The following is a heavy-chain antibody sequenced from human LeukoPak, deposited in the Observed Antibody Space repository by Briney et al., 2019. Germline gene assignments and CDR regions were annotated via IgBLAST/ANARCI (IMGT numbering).Heavy chain of an antibody. CDR3: AREIAAAGSGTFDY. D-gene: IGHD6-13*01. J-gene: IGHJ4*02. V-gene: IGHV5-10-1*01. CDR2: IDPSDSYT. CDR1: GYSFTSYW. Sequence: GESLKIFCKGSGYSFTSYWISWVGQMPGKGLEWRGRIDPSDSYTNYSPSFQGHVTISADKSISTAYLQWSSLKASDTAMYYCAREIAAAGSGTFDYWGQGTLVTVSS.